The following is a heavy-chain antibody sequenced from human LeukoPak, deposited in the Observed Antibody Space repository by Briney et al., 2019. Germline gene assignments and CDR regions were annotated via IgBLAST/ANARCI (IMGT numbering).Heavy chain of an antibody. V-gene: IGHV3-30*18. CDR1: GFTFSKFG. D-gene: IGHD6-13*01. Sequence: PRGSLRLSCAASGFTFSKFGMHWVRQAPGKGLEWVAVISYDGSNKYYADSVKGRFTISRDNSKNTLYLQMNSLRAEDTAVYYCAKEAAAGTTDYWGQGTLVTVSS. CDR2: ISYDGSNK. J-gene: IGHJ4*02. CDR3: AKEAAAGTTDY.